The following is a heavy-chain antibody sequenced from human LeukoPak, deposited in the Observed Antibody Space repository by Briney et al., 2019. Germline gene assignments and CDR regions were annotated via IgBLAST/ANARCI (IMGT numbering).Heavy chain of an antibody. CDR2: IYYSGST. CDR1: GDSISGYY. V-gene: IGHV4-59*01. D-gene: IGHD1-26*01. CDR3: ARGRSYFWFDP. J-gene: IGHJ5*02. Sequence: KPSETLSLTCTVSGDSISGYYWTWMRQPPGKGLEWIGYIYYSGSTNYNPSLKSRVTISVDTSKNQFSLKLSSVTAADTAVYFCARGRSYFWFDPWGQGTLVTVSS.